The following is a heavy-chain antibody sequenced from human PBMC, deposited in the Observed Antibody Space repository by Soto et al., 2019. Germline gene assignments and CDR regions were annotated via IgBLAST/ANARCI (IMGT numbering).Heavy chain of an antibody. CDR3: ARDYDSSGYPRYYFDY. CDR1: GFTFSRYG. D-gene: IGHD3-22*01. CDR2: IWYDGSHK. J-gene: IGHJ4*02. V-gene: IGHV3-33*01. Sequence: QVQLVESGGGVVQPGRSLRLSCAASGFTFSRYGMHWVRQAPGKGLEWVAVIWYDGSHKYYADSVKGRFTISRDNSKNTLSLQMNSLRAEDTAVYYWARDYDSSGYPRYYFDYGGQGTLVTVSS.